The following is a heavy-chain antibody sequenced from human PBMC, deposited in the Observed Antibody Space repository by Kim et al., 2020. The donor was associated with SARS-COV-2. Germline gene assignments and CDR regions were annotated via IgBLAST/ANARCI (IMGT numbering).Heavy chain of an antibody. V-gene: IGHV3-21*01. CDR2: ISSSSSYI. CDR1: GFTFSSYS. D-gene: IGHD3-10*01. CDR3: AREYYYGSGSYPNWFDP. J-gene: IGHJ5*02. Sequence: GGSLRLSCAASGFTFSSYSMNWVRQAPGKGLEWLSSISSSSSYIYYADSVKGRFTISRDNAKNSLYLQMNSLRAEDTAVYYCAREYYYGSGSYPNWFDPWGQGTLVTVSS.